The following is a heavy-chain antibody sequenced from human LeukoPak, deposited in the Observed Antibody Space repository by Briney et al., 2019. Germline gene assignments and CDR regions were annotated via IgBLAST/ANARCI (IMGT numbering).Heavy chain of an antibody. V-gene: IGHV1-69*13. CDR1: GGTFSSYA. Sequence: SVKVSCKASGGTFSSYAISWVRQAPGQGLEWMGGITPIFGTANYVQKFQGRVTITADESTSTAYMELSSLRSEDTAVYYCARLLKLRFLEWLPCDYWGQGTLVTVSS. CDR3: ARLLKLRFLEWLPCDY. D-gene: IGHD3-3*01. CDR2: ITPIFGTA. J-gene: IGHJ4*02.